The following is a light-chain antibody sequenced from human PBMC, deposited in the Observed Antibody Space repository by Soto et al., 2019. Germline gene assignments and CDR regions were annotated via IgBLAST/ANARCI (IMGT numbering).Light chain of an antibody. J-gene: IGLJ2*01. Sequence: QTVVTQEPSLTVSPGGTVTLTCASSTGAVTSGFFPSWFQQKPGQAPRAVIYSTSNKQSWTPARFSGSLLGGKAALTLSGVPPEDEAEYYCLLYYGGAQLVFGGGTKLTVL. CDR2: STS. V-gene: IGLV7-43*01. CDR3: LLYYGGAQLV. CDR1: TGAVTSGFF.